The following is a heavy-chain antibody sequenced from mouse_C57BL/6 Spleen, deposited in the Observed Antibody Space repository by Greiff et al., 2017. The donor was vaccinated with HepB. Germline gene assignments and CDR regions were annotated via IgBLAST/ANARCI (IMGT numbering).Heavy chain of an antibody. D-gene: IGHD2-13*01. Sequence: VQLVESGAELVKPGASVKISCKASGYAFSSYWMNWVKQRPGKGLEWIGQIYPGDGDTNYNGKFKGKATLTADKSSSTAYMQLSSLTSEDSAVYFCARSGDYGHPYWYFDVWGTGTTVTVSS. V-gene: IGHV1-80*01. J-gene: IGHJ1*03. CDR2: IYPGDGDT. CDR3: ARSGDYGHPYWYFDV. CDR1: GYAFSSYW.